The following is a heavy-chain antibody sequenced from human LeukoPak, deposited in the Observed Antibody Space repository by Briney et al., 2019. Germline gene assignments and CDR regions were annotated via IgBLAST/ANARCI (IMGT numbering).Heavy chain of an antibody. CDR3: ARSAYYYGSGSGRWVDY. CDR1: GYTFTGYY. CDR2: INPNSGGT. D-gene: IGHD3-10*01. V-gene: IGHV1-2*06. J-gene: IGHJ4*02. Sequence: ASVKVSCKAFGYTFTGYYMYWVRQAPGQGLEWMGRINPNSGGTNYAQKFQGRVTMTRDTSISTAYMELSRLRSDDTAVYYCARSAYYYGSGSGRWVDYWGQGTLVTVSS.